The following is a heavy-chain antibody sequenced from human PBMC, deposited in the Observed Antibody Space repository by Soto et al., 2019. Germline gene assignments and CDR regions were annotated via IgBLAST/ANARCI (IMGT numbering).Heavy chain of an antibody. J-gene: IGHJ4*02. CDR2: INPSGGST. V-gene: IGHV1-46*01. CDR1: GYTFTSYY. CDR3: ARSDYGSGSYTEYYFDY. D-gene: IGHD3-10*01. Sequence: ASVKVSCKASGYTFTSYYMHWVRQAPGQGLEWMGIINPSGGSTSYAQKFQGRVTMTRDTSTSTVYMELSSLRSEDTAVYYCARSDYGSGSYTEYYFDYWGQGTLVTVSS.